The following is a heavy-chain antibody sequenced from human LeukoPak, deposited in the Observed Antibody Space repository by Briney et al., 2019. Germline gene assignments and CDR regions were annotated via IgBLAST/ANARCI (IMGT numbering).Heavy chain of an antibody. J-gene: IGHJ2*01. V-gene: IGHV3-30-3*01. Sequence: GGSLRLSCAASGFTFSSYAMHWVRQAPGKGLEWVAVISYDRSNKYYADSVKGRFTISRDNSKDTLYLQMNSLRAEDTAVYYCARELISTTWRGNRSYFDLWGRGTLVTVSS. D-gene: IGHD1-1*01. CDR3: ARELISTTWRGNRSYFDL. CDR2: ISYDRSNK. CDR1: GFTFSSYA.